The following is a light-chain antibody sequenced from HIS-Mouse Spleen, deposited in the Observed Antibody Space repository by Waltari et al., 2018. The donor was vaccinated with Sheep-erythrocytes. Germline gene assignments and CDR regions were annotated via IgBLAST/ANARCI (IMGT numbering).Light chain of an antibody. V-gene: IGKV4-1*01. Sequence: DIVMTQSPDSLAVSLGERATINCKSSQSVLYNSNNKNYLAWYQQKPGQPPNLLIYWASTRESGVPDRFSGSGSGTDFTLTISSLQAEDVAVYYCQQYYSTLTFGGGTKVEIK. CDR1: QSVLYNSNNKNY. CDR2: WAS. CDR3: QQYYSTLT. J-gene: IGKJ4*01.